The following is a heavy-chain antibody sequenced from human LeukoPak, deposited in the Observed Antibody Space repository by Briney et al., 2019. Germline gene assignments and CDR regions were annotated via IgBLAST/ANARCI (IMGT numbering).Heavy chain of an antibody. CDR1: GGSISPHY. CDR3: ARRVGHYYDRAGWFDP. D-gene: IGHD3-22*01. CDR2: VYYNGLT. V-gene: IGHV4-59*11. Sequence: SETLSLTCTVSGGSISPHYWTWIRQTPGKGLEWIGYVYYNGLTSYNASLRSRLILSVDTARNQVSLKLTSVTAADTAVYYCARRVGHYYDRAGWFDPWGQGTLVTVSS. J-gene: IGHJ5*02.